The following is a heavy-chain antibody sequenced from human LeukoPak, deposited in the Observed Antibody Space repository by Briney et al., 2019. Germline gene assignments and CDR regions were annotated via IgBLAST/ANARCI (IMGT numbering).Heavy chain of an antibody. D-gene: IGHD2-21*02. CDR1: GYTFTSYA. V-gene: IGHV1-3*01. Sequence: ASVKVSCKASGYTFTSYATHWVRQAPGQRLEWMGWINAGNGNTKYSQKFQGRVTITRDTSASTAYMELSSLRSEDTAVYYCARDFCGDCSARYYFDYWGQGTLVTVSS. CDR2: INAGNGNT. CDR3: ARDFCGDCSARYYFDY. J-gene: IGHJ4*02.